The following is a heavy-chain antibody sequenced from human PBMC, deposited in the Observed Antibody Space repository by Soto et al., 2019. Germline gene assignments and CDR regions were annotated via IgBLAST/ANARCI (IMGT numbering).Heavy chain of an antibody. CDR3: ASDMCTH. V-gene: IGHV1-8*01. CDR1: GYTFTSHD. Sequence: QVQLVQSGAEVKKPGASVKVSCKASGYTFTSHDINWVRQATGQGLEWMGWMNPNSGHTNYAQNFQGRVTMTRDTSISTAYMELTNLRSEDTAIYYCASDMCTHWGQGTLVTVSS. J-gene: IGHJ4*02. D-gene: IGHD3-9*01. CDR2: MNPNSGHT.